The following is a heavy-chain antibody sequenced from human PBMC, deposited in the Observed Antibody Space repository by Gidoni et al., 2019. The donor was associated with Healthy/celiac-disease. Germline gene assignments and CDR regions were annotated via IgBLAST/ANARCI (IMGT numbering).Heavy chain of an antibody. Sequence: QVQLQQWGAGLLKPSETLSLTCAVYGGSFSGYYWSWIRQPPGKGLEWIGEINHSGSTNYNPSLKSRVTISVDTSKNQFSLKLSSVTAADTAVYYCARARGQWLVRHYFDYWGQGTLVTVSS. CDR2: INHSGST. CDR3: ARARGQWLVRHYFDY. J-gene: IGHJ4*02. V-gene: IGHV4-34*01. D-gene: IGHD6-19*01. CDR1: GGSFSGYY.